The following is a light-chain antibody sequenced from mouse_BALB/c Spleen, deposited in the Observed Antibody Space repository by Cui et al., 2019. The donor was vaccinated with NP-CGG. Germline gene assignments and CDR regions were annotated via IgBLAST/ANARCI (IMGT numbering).Light chain of an antibody. J-gene: IGLJ1*01. CDR1: TGAVTTSNY. V-gene: IGLV1*01. CDR3: ALWYSNHWV. CDR2: GTN. Sequence: QAGVTQESPPTTSPGETVTLTCRSSTGAVTTSNYANWVQEKPDHLFTGLIGGTNNRAPGVPARFSGSLIGDKAALTITGAQTEDEAIYFCALWYSNHWVFGGGTKLTVL.